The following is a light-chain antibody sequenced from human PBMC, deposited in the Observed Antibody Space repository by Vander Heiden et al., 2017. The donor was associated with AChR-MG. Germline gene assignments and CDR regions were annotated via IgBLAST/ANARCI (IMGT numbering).Light chain of an antibody. CDR1: ESVSSN. CDR3: QQYNKWPLT. CDR2: GAS. Sequence: EIVMTQSPATLSVSPGERATLSCRASESVSSNLAWYQQKPGQAPRLLIYGASTGATGIPARFSGSGSGTEFTLTISSLQSEDFAVYYCQQYNKWPLTFAGGTKVEIK. V-gene: IGKV3-15*01. J-gene: IGKJ4*01.